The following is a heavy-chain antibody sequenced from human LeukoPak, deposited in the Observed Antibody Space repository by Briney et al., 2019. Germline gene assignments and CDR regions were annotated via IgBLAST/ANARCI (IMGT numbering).Heavy chain of an antibody. CDR1: GGSISSYY. CDR3: ARARDGYNRAFDI. D-gene: IGHD5-24*01. J-gene: IGHJ3*02. CDR2: IYYSGSA. Sequence: SETLSLTCTVSGGSISSYYWSWIRRPPGKGLEWIGYIYYSGSANYNPSLKSRVTISVDTSKNQFSLKLSSVTAADTAVYYCARARDGYNRAFDIWGQGTMVTVSS. V-gene: IGHV4-59*01.